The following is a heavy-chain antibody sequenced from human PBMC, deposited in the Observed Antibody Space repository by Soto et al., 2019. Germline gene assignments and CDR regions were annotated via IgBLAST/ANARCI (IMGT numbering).Heavy chain of an antibody. CDR2: IIPIFGTA. V-gene: IGHV1-69*06. J-gene: IGHJ4*02. Sequence: VASVKVSCKASGGTFSSYAISWVRQAPGQGLEWMGGIIPIFGTANYAQKFQGRVTITADKSTSTAYMELSSLRSEDTAVYYCAFRELLGGYFDYWGQGTLVTVSS. CDR1: GGTFSSYA. CDR3: AFRELLGGYFDY. D-gene: IGHD1-26*01.